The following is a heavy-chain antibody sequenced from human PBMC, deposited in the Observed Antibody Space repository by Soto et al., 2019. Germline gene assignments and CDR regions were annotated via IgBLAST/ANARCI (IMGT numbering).Heavy chain of an antibody. CDR3: GRGDRFRWRGDRCFSGRLFLS. V-gene: IGHV3-48*02. Sequence: EVQLVESGGGLVQRGGSLRLSCAASGFTFGIYSMNWVRQAPGKGLEWISYINGSSSTMYYADSVKGRFIISRDNADNSLELEINSLRDGDTGVYYCGRGDRFRWRGDRCFSGRLFLSWGQGTLGTVS. CDR2: INGSSSTM. CDR1: GFTFGIYS. J-gene: IGHJ5*02. D-gene: IGHD2-15*01.